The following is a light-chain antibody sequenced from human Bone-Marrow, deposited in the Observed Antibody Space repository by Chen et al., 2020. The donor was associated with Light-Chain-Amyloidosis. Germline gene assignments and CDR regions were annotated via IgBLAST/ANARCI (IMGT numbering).Light chain of an antibody. V-gene: IGLV3-21*02. CDR1: NIGSTS. J-gene: IGLJ3*02. CDR2: DDS. CDR3: QVWDRSSDRPV. Sequence: SYVLTQPSSVSLAPGHTAKIACGGNNIGSTSVHWYQQTPGQAPLLVVYDDSDRPSGIPERLSGSNSGNTATLTISRVEAGDEADYYCQVWDRSSDRPVFGGGTKLTVL.